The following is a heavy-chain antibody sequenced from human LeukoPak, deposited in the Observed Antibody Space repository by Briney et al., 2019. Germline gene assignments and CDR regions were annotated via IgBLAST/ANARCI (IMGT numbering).Heavy chain of an antibody. CDR1: EFSVGSNY. V-gene: IGHV3-66*01. Sequence: PGGSLRLSCAASEFSVGSNYMTWVRQAPGKGLEWVSLIYSGGSTYYADSVKGRFTISRDNSKNTLYLQMKSLRAEDTAVYYCAKSGSGGGYYWGQGALVIVSS. J-gene: IGHJ4*02. CDR2: IYSGGST. D-gene: IGHD3-10*01. CDR3: AKSGSGGGYY.